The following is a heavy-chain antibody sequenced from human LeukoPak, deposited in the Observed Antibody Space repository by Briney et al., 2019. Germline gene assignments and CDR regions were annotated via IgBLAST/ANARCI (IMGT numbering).Heavy chain of an antibody. J-gene: IGHJ4*02. V-gene: IGHV3-48*04. CDR3: ARDHHYDSSGYFGY. Sequence: GGSLRLSCAASGFTFSSYSMNWVRQAPGKGLEWVSYISSSRSLIYYADSVKGRFTISRDNAKDSLYLEMNSLRAEDTSVYYCARDHHYDSSGYFGYWGQGTLVTVSS. CDR2: ISSSRSLI. CDR1: GFTFSSYS. D-gene: IGHD3-22*01.